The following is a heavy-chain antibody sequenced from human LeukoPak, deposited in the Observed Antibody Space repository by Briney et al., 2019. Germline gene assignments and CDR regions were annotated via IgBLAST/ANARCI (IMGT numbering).Heavy chain of an antibody. V-gene: IGHV3-15*01. J-gene: IGHJ4*02. CDR3: TTDWIPMVYAINNY. D-gene: IGHD2-8*01. CDR1: GFTFSNAW. Sequence: PGGSLRLSCAASGFTFSNAWMSWVRQAPGKGLEWVGRIKSKTDGGTTDYAAPVKGRFTISRDDSKNTLYLQMNSLKTEDTAVYYCTTDWIPMVYAINNYWGQGTLVTVSS. CDR2: IKSKTDGGTT.